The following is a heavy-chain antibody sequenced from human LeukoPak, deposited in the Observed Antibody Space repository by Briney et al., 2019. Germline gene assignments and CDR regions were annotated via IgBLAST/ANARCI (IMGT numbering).Heavy chain of an antibody. CDR3: ARDLDGDYVDY. D-gene: IGHD4-17*01. J-gene: IGHJ4*02. CDR1: GFTFSSYS. CDR2: ISSSSSTI. Sequence: GGSLRLSCAASGFTFSSYSMNWVRQAPGKGLEWVSYISSSSSTIYYADSVKGRFTISRDNAKNSLYLHMNSLRAEDTAVYYCARDLDGDYVDYWGQGTLVTVSS. V-gene: IGHV3-48*04.